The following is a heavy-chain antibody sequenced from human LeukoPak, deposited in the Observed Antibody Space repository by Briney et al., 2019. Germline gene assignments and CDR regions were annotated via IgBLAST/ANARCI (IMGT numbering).Heavy chain of an antibody. CDR1: GFTFSSYS. J-gene: IGHJ6*03. D-gene: IGHD3-3*01. CDR2: ISSSSSYI. Sequence: KTGGSLRLSCAASGFTFSSYSMNWVRQAPGKGLEWVSSISSSSSYIYYADSVKGRFTISRDNAKNSLYLQMNSLRAEDTAVYYCARVGRFLEWLTRGYYYYMDVWGKGTTVTVSS. V-gene: IGHV3-21*01. CDR3: ARVGRFLEWLTRGYYYYMDV.